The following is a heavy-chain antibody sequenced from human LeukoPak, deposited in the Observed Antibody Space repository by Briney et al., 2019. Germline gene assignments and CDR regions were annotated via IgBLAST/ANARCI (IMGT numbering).Heavy chain of an antibody. CDR3: ARGVGCSSTSCYSYYYYYYMDV. CDR1: GYTFTSYY. CDR2: INPSGGST. V-gene: IGHV1-46*01. J-gene: IGHJ6*03. Sequence: GASVNVSCKASGYTFTSYYMHWVRQATGQRLEWMGIINPSGGSTSYAQKFQGRVTMTRDMSTSTVYMELSSLRSEDTAVYYCARGVGCSSTSCYSYYYYYYMDVWGKGTTVTVSS. D-gene: IGHD2-2*02.